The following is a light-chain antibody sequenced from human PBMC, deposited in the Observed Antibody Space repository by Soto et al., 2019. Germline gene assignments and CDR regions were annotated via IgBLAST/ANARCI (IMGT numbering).Light chain of an antibody. Sequence: QSALTQPPSASGSPGQSVTISCSGARSDLGGYNLVSLYQQHPGKAPKLMIYAVINRPSAVPDRFSGSKSGNTASLPVSGLQADDEADYYSSSYAGSDNFVFGTGTKVTVL. CDR3: SSYAGSDNFV. CDR2: AVI. V-gene: IGLV2-8*01. J-gene: IGLJ1*01. CDR1: RSDLGGYNL.